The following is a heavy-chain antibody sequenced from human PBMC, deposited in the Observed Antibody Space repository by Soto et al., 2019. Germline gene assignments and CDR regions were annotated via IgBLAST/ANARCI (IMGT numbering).Heavy chain of an antibody. CDR1: GFTFSSYA. CDR3: GRCTSTSCHLGSDY. J-gene: IGHJ4*02. V-gene: IGHV3-30-3*01. D-gene: IGHD2-2*01. CDR2: ISHDGINK. Sequence: QVLLVDSGGGVVQPGRSLRLSCAASGFTFSSYAMNWVRQAPGKGLEWVALISHDGINKYYADSVRGRFTISSDSTTNTLYLQMNSLRAEDTAVYYCGRCTSTSCHLGSDYWGQGTLVTVSS.